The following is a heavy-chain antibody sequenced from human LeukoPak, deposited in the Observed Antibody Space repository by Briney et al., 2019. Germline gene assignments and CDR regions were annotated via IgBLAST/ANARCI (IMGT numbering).Heavy chain of an antibody. CDR2: INPNSGAT. V-gene: IGHV1-2*02. J-gene: IGHJ4*02. CDR1: GYTFTGSY. D-gene: IGHD5-18*01. CDR3: AREVDTAMGAFDY. Sequence: ASVKVSCKASGYTFTGSYIHWVRQAPGQGLEWMGWINPNSGATNSAQKFHGRVTMTRDTSISTAYMELRRLKSDDTAMYYCAREVDTAMGAFDYWGQGTLVTVSS.